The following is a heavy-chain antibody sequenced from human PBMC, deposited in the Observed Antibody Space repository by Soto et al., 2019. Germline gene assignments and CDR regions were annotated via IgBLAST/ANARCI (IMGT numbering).Heavy chain of an antibody. V-gene: IGHV4-59*01. CDR3: ARDYSPPTDRAGFDP. CDR2: VYYTGTT. J-gene: IGHJ5*02. CDR1: GDSINGYY. Sequence: SETLSLTCTVSGDSINGYYWSWIRQPPGEGLEWIGYVYYTGTTHYNPSLRSRATISVDTSNNQFFLRLSSVTTADTAVYYCARDYSPPTDRAGFDPWGQGALVTVSS. D-gene: IGHD3-22*01.